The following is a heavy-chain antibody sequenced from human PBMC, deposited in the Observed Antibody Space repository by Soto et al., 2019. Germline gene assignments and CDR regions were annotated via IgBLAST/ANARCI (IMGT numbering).Heavy chain of an antibody. CDR2: TYYRSKWYN. V-gene: IGHV6-1*01. CDR3: ARDRSDYSYGFGETYAFDI. Sequence: SQTLSLTCAISGDSVSSNSAAWNWIRQSPSRGLEWLGRTYYRSKWYNDYAVSVKSRITINPDTSKNQFSLQLNSVTPEDTAVYYCARDRSDYSYGFGETYAFDIWGQGTMVTVSS. CDR1: GDSVSSNSAA. J-gene: IGHJ3*02. D-gene: IGHD5-18*01.